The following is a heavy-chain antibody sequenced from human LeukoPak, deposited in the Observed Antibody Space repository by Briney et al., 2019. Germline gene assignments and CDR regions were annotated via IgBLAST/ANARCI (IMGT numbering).Heavy chain of an antibody. V-gene: IGHV3-30*04. CDR3: ASPHYYGSGSYYKGGVDY. D-gene: IGHD3-10*01. CDR2: ISYDGSNK. CDR1: GFNFSDYT. J-gene: IGHJ4*02. Sequence: GGSLRLSCAASGFNFSDYTMTWVRQAPGKGLEWVAVISYDGSNKYYADSVKGRFTISRDNSKNTLYLQMNSLRAEDTAVYYCASPHYYGSGSYYKGGVDYWGQGTLVTVSS.